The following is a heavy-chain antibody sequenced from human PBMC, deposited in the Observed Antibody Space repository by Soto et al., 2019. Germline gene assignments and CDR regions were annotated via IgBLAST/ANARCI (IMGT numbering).Heavy chain of an antibody. Sequence: QVQLVESGGGVVQPGRSLRLSCAASGFTFSSYGMHWVRQALGKGLEWVAVIWYDGSNKYYADSVKGRFTISRDNSKNTLYLQMNSLRAEDTAVYYCAREVTMVRGVIITSSPGRPYGMDVWGQGTTVTVSS. D-gene: IGHD3-10*01. CDR3: AREVTMVRGVIITSSPGRPYGMDV. CDR1: GFTFSSYG. J-gene: IGHJ6*02. CDR2: IWYDGSNK. V-gene: IGHV3-33*01.